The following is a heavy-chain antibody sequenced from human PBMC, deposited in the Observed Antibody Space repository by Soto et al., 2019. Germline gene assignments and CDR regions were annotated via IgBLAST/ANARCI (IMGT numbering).Heavy chain of an antibody. J-gene: IGHJ4*02. Sequence: GASVKVSCKASGYTFTSFTIHWVRQAPGQRLEWMGWINVANGNTKYSQKFQGRVTITWDTSASTAYVGLSSLRSEDTAVYYCAISFPQLFCSSNTCHDYWGQGTLVTVSS. V-gene: IGHV1-3*01. CDR1: GYTFTSFT. CDR2: INVANGNT. D-gene: IGHD2-2*01. CDR3: AISFPQLFCSSNTCHDY.